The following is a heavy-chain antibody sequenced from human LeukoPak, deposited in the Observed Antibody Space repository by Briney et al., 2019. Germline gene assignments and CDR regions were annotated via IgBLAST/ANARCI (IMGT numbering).Heavy chain of an antibody. D-gene: IGHD1-26*01. J-gene: IGHJ6*03. CDR2: IKSKTDGGTT. Sequence: PGGSLRLSCAASGFTFSNAWMSWVRQAPGKGLEWVGRIKSKTDGGTTDYAAPVKGRFTISRDNSRNTLYLQMNSLRAEDTAVYYCAKDDGGSYYIYYYYMDVWGKGTTVTISS. V-gene: IGHV3-15*01. CDR3: AKDDGGSYYIYYYYMDV. CDR1: GFTFSNAW.